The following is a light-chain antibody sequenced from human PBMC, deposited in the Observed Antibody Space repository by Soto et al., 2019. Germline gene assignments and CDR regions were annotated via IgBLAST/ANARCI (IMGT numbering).Light chain of an antibody. CDR3: SSYAGSILGV. V-gene: IGLV2-8*01. CDR2: EVS. CDR1: SSDVGGYKY. Sequence: QSALTQPPSTSGSPGQSVTISCTGTSSDVGGYKYVSWYQQHPGKAPKLMIYEVSKRPSGVPDRFSGSKSGNTASLTVSGLQAEDEADYYCSSYAGSILGVFGGGTQLTVL. J-gene: IGLJ3*02.